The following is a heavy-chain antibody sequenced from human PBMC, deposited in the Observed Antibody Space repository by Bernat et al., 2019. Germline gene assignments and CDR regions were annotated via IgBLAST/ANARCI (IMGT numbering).Heavy chain of an antibody. Sequence: EVQLVESGGGLVQPGGSLRLSCAASGFTFSSYSMNWVRQAPGKGLEWVSYISSSSSTIYYADSVKGRFTISRDNAKNSLYLQMNSLRAEDTAVYYCASNRYYYGSGSQGNLFEPWGQGTLVTVSS. CDR2: ISSSSSTI. CDR1: GFTFSSYS. D-gene: IGHD3-10*01. CDR3: ASNRYYYGSGSQGNLFEP. J-gene: IGHJ5*02. V-gene: IGHV3-48*01.